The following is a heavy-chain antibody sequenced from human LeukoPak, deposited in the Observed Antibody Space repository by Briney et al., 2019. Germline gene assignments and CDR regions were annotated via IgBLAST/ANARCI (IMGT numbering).Heavy chain of an antibody. CDR3: VRYCNGGSCYRAAFDV. CDR2: ISGSGGST. J-gene: IGHJ3*01. V-gene: IGHV3-23*01. Sequence: GGSLRLSCAASGFTFSSYAMSWVRQAPGKGLEWVSAISGSGGSTYYADSVKGRFTISRDNSKNTLYLQMDSLKAEDTAVYYCVRYCNGGSCYRAAFDVWGPGTMVTVSS. D-gene: IGHD2-15*01. CDR1: GFTFSSYA.